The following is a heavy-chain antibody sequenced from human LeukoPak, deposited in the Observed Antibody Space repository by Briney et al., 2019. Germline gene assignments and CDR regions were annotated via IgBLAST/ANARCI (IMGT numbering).Heavy chain of an antibody. D-gene: IGHD2-15*01. CDR2: IRYDGSKK. CDR3: AKGAKRLGYCSGGTCYSNYDYYYMDV. CDR1: GFTFSSYG. Sequence: GGSLRLSCVASGFTFSSYGMHWVRQAPGKGLEWVAFIRYDGSKKYYADSVKGRFTISRDNSKNTLYLQMNSLRAEDTAVYYCAKGAKRLGYCSGGTCYSNYDYYYMDVWGKGTTVTISS. V-gene: IGHV3-30*02. J-gene: IGHJ6*03.